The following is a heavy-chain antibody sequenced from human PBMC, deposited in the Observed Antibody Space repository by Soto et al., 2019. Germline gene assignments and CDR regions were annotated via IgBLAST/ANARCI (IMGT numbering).Heavy chain of an antibody. CDR3: ARYGDYDAFDI. D-gene: IGHD4-17*01. CDR2: IYSGGST. Sequence: GGSLRLSCAASGFTVSSNYMSWVRQAPGKGLEWVSVIYSGGSTYYEDSVKGRFTISRDNSKNTLYLQMNSLRAEDTAVYYCARYGDYDAFDIWGQGTMVTVSS. J-gene: IGHJ3*02. V-gene: IGHV3-66*01. CDR1: GFTVSSNY.